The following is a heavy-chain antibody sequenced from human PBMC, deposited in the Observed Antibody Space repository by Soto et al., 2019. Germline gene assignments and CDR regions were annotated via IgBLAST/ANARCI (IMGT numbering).Heavy chain of an antibody. CDR1: GGSISSPTYY. CDR3: ARLPGITTSRRDY. J-gene: IGHJ4*02. D-gene: IGHD1-1*01. V-gene: IGHV4-39*01. Sequence: PSETLSLTCSVSGGSISSPTYYWGWIRQPPGKGLEWIGSIYYSGSTYYSTSLKSRVTISVDTSKNQFSLKVSSVTAADTAVYYCARLPGITTSRRDYWGQGTLVTVSS. CDR2: IYYSGST.